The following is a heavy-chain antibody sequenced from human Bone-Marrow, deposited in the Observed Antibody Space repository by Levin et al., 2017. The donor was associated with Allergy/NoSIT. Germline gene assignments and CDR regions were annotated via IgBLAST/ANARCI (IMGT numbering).Heavy chain of an antibody. CDR2: ISRSSSTI. V-gene: IGHV3-48*02. Sequence: GGSLRLSCAASGFTFSSYSMNWVRQAPGRGLEWVSYISRSSSTISYADSVKGRFTISRDNAKNSLYMQMNSLRDEDTAVYYCARPDCSGTSCYYFFDSWGQGTLVTVSS. CDR3: ARPDCSGTSCYYFFDS. CDR1: GFTFSSYS. J-gene: IGHJ4*02. D-gene: IGHD2-2*01.